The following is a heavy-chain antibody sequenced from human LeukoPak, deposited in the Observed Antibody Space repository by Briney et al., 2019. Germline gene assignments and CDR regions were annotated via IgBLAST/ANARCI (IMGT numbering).Heavy chain of an antibody. CDR3: ATSTANTYYYDSSGYLLANDAFDI. V-gene: IGHV4-59*01. J-gene: IGHJ3*02. CDR1: GGSISSYY. Sequence: PSETLSLTCTVSGGSISSYYWSWIRQPPGKGLEWIGYIYYSGSTNYSPSLKSRVTISVDTSKNQFSLKLSSVTAADTAVYYCATSTANTYYYDSSGYLLANDAFDIWGQGTMVTVSS. CDR2: IYYSGST. D-gene: IGHD3-22*01.